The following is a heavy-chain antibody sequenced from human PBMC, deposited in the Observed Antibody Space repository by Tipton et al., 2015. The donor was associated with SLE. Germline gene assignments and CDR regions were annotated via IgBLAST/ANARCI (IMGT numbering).Heavy chain of an antibody. CDR2: TYYRSKWYN. CDR1: GDGVSSNSAA. V-gene: IGHV6-1*01. D-gene: IGHD6-19*01. J-gene: IGHJ5*02. Sequence: GLVKPSQTLSLTCAISGDGVSSNSAAWNWIRQSPSRGLEWLGRTYYRSKWYNDYAVSVKSRITINPDTSKNQFSLQLNSVTPEDTAVYYCARVLKWLVPNWFDPWGQGTLVTVSS. CDR3: ARVLKWLVPNWFDP.